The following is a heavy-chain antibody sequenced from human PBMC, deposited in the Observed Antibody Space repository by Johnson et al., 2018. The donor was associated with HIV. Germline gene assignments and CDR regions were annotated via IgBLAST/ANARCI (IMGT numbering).Heavy chain of an antibody. D-gene: IGHD1-26*01. CDR3: ARGWGIVGAKSAFDI. CDR2: IGTAGET. CDR1: GFTFSSYA. V-gene: IGHV3-13*01. J-gene: IGHJ3*02. Sequence: VQLVESGGGLVQPGGSLRLSCAASGFTFSSYAMSWVRQAPGKGLEWVSAIGTAGETNYPGSVKGRFTISRENAKNSLYLQMNSLRAGDTAVYYCARGWGIVGAKSAFDIWGQGTMVTVSS.